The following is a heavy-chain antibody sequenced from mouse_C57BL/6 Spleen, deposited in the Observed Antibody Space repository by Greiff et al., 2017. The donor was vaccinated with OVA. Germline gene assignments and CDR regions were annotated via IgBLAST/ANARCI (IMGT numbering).Heavy chain of an antibody. V-gene: IGHV3-6*01. J-gene: IGHJ2*01. CDR1: GYSITSGYY. D-gene: IGHD4-1*01. Sequence: EVQLQQSGPGLVKPSQSLSLTCSVTGYSITSGYYWNWIRQFPGNKLEWMGYISYDGSNNYNPALKNRISITRDTSKNQFFLKLNSVTTEDTATYYCARVIGTTYYFDYWGQGTTLTVSS. CDR2: ISYDGSN. CDR3: ARVIGTTYYFDY.